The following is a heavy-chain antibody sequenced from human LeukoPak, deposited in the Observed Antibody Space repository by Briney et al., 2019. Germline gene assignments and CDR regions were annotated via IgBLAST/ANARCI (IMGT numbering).Heavy chain of an antibody. CDR1: GYTFTSYG. Sequence: ASVKVSCKASGYTFTSYGISWVRQAPGQGLEWMGWIGAYNGNTNYAQKLQGRVTMTTDTSTSTAYMELRSLRSDDTAVYYCARVDCSGGSCYLGDYWGQGTLVTVSS. J-gene: IGHJ4*02. D-gene: IGHD2-15*01. CDR3: ARVDCSGGSCYLGDY. V-gene: IGHV1-18*04. CDR2: IGAYNGNT.